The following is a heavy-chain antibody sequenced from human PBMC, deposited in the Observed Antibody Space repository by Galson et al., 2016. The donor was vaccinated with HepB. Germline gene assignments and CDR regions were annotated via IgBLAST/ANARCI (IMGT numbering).Heavy chain of an antibody. Sequence: SLRLSCAASGFTFSGSSMHWVRQASGKGLEWVGRIRSKTNSYATAYAASVKGRFTISRDFSRNTLYLQMNSLRPEDTAVYYCAKDPEVSGYSSGWFGLPVFDNWGQGALVAVTS. CDR2: IRSKTNSYAT. V-gene: IGHV3-73*01. D-gene: IGHD6-19*01. J-gene: IGHJ4*02. CDR3: AKDPEVSGYSSGWFGLPVFDN. CDR1: GFTFSGSS.